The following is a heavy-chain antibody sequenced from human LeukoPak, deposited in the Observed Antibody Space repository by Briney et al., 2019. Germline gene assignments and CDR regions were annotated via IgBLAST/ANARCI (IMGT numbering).Heavy chain of an antibody. CDR1: GGSINSGDYY. V-gene: IGHV4-30-4*01. Sequence: SETLSLTCTVSGGSINSGDYYWSWIRQPPGKGLEWTGYIFYSGRSYYNPSLKSRISLSLDKSKNQFSLKLSSVTAADGAVYYCARVRALATRHFDSWGQGALVTVSS. CDR3: ARVRALATRHFDS. CDR2: IFYSGRS. J-gene: IGHJ5*01. D-gene: IGHD5-12*01.